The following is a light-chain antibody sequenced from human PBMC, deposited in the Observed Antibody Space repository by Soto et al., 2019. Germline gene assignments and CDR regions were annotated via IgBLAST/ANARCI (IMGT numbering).Light chain of an antibody. CDR3: QQYSASPRT. Sequence: PWERATLSCRASRTVDGNYLAWYHQKPGQPPRLLIHSASTRAPGIPDRLSASGAGTDFTLTISRLEPEDSAVYYCQQYSASPRTFGPGTKVDIK. CDR1: RTVDGNY. V-gene: IGKV3-20*01. CDR2: SAS. J-gene: IGKJ3*01.